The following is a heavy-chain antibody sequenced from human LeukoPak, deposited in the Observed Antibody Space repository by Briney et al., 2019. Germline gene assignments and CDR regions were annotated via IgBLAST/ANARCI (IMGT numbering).Heavy chain of an antibody. D-gene: IGHD3-10*01. CDR2: IYNNGIN. CDR3: AKFRLPGIGLRDWFFDL. J-gene: IGHJ2*01. CDR1: GGSISTYY. Sequence: SETLSLTCTVSGGSISTYYWSWIRQPPGKGLEWIGYIYNNGINNYNPSLRSRVTISIDTSKNQLSLKLNSVTAADTAVYYCAKFRLPGIGLRDWFFDLWGRGALVTVSS. V-gene: IGHV4-59*08.